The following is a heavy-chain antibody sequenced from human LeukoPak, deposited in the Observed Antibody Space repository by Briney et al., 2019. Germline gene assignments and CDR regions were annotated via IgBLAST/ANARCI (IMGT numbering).Heavy chain of an antibody. D-gene: IGHD6-6*01. Sequence: GESLKISCKGSGYTFTSYWIALVRPMPGKGMELMGIIYPGDSDTRYSPSFQGQVTISADKSISTAYLQWSSLKASDTAMYYCARHSGSSVYNWFDPWGQGTLVTVSS. CDR1: GYTFTSYW. V-gene: IGHV5-51*01. CDR3: ARHSGSSVYNWFDP. CDR2: IYPGDSDT. J-gene: IGHJ5*02.